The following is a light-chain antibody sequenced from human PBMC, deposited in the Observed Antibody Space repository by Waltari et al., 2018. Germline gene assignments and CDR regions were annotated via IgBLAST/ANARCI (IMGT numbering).Light chain of an antibody. CDR3: SSYTTGSTRYV. CDR2: DVN. Sequence: QSALTQPASVSGSPGQSITISCTGTSSVIGAYNFFSWYQKHPGKAPKVMIYDVNNRPSGVSSRFYGSKSGNTASLTISGLQAEDEADYYCSSYTTGSTRYVFGSGMKVTVL. J-gene: IGLJ1*01. V-gene: IGLV2-14*03. CDR1: SSVIGAYNF.